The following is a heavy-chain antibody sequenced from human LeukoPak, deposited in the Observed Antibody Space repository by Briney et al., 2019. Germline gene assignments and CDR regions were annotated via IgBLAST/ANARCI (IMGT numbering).Heavy chain of an antibody. CDR3: ARGWYSYGFY. Sequence: SETLSLTCAVYGGSFSGYYWSWIRQPPGKGLEWIGEINHSGSTNYNPSLKSRVTISVDTSKNQFSLKLSSVTAADTAVYHCARGWYSYGFYWGQGTLVTVSS. CDR2: INHSGST. J-gene: IGHJ4*02. CDR1: GGSFSGYY. V-gene: IGHV4-34*01. D-gene: IGHD5-18*01.